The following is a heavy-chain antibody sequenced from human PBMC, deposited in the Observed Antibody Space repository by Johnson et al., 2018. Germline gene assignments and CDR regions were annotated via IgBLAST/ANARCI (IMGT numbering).Heavy chain of an antibody. CDR3: ARAGWHDDVGKVSYYYYYMDV. CDR2: IGTTADT. J-gene: IGHJ6*03. V-gene: IGHV3-13*01. D-gene: IGHD1-1*01. Sequence: EVQLVESGGGLVQPGGSLRLSCAASGFTFSDYDLHWVRQATGKGLEWVSGIGTTADTFYSDSVNGRFTISRKNAKNYLYLQMHSLGAGDTAVYYCARAGWHDDVGKVSYYYYYMDVWGKGTTVTVSS. CDR1: GFTFSDYD.